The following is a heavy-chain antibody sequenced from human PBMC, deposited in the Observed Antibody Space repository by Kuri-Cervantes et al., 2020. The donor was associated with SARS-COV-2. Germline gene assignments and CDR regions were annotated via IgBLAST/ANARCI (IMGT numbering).Heavy chain of an antibody. Sequence: ASVKVSCKASGYTFTCCSLHWLQQAPGQGLERMRWITLYNGNTNYAKKFQGRVTITRDMSTSTAYMELSSLRSEDTAVYFCAAASGHLVPYYFYMDVWGEGTTVTVSS. CDR1: GYTFTCCS. J-gene: IGHJ6*03. CDR3: AAASGHLVPYYFYMDV. V-gene: IGHV1-68*01. CDR2: ITLYNGNT. D-gene: IGHD6-6*01.